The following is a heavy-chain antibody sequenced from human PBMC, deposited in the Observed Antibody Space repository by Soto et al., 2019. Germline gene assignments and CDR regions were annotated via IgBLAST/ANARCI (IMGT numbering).Heavy chain of an antibody. J-gene: IGHJ4*02. D-gene: IGHD6-13*01. CDR3: ARARGSDSSSWYKQFDY. CDR1: GGSISSGGYS. Sequence: KTSETLSLTCAVSGGSISSGGYSWTWIRQSPGMGLEGIGYISHRGSTSYNPSLKSRVTISVDMSKNQFSLKLTSVIAADTAVYYCARARGSDSSSWYKQFDYWGQGALVTVSS. V-gene: IGHV4-30-2*06. CDR2: ISHRGST.